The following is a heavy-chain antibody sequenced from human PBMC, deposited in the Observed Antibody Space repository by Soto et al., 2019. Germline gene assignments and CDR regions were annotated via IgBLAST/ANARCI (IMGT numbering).Heavy chain of an antibody. D-gene: IGHD6-19*01. V-gene: IGHV4-59*01. CDR2: IYYSRST. CDR3: ASGGSSGWSRYFDL. J-gene: IGHJ2*01. CDR1: GGSISSYY. Sequence: QVQLQESGPGLVKPSETLSLTCTVSGGSISSYYWSWIRQPPGKGLEWIGYIYYSRSTNYNPSLKSRVTISVDTSKNQFSLKLSPVTAADTAVYYCASGGSSGWSRYFDLWGRGTLVTVSS.